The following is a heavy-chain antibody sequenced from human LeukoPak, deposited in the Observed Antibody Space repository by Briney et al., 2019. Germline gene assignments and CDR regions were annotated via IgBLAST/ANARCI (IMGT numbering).Heavy chain of an antibody. CDR3: AVNSTKHTFDI. D-gene: IGHD1-1*01. J-gene: IGHJ3*02. CDR1: GFTFSNYW. Sequence: GGSLRLSCAASGFTFSNYWMSWVRQAPGKGLEWVANINQDGSEIYSVDSVKGRFTISRDNAKNSLYLQINSLRAEDTAVYYCAVNSTKHTFDIWGQGAMVTVSS. CDR2: INQDGSEI. V-gene: IGHV3-7*01.